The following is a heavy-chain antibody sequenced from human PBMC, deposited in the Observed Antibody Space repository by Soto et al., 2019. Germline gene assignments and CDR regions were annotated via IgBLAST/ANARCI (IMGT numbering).Heavy chain of an antibody. J-gene: IGHJ4*02. CDR3: AKDLGYCSGGSCSTQPFDY. Sequence: GGSLRLSCAASGFTFDDYAMHWVRQAPGKGLEWVSGISWNSGSIGYADSVKGRFTISRDNAKNSLYLQMNSLRAEDTALYYCAKDLGYCSGGSCSTQPFDYWGQGTLVTVSS. CDR1: GFTFDDYA. V-gene: IGHV3-9*01. D-gene: IGHD2-15*01. CDR2: ISWNSGSI.